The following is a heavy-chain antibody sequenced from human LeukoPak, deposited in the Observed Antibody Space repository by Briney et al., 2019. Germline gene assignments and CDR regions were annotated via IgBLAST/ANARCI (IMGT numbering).Heavy chain of an antibody. J-gene: IGHJ5*02. D-gene: IGHD3-3*01. CDR2: ISSSSSYI. CDR3: AWFWSGYLRFDP. CDR1: GFTFSSYS. V-gene: IGHV3-21*01. Sequence: GGSLRLSCAASGFTFSSYSMNWVRQAPGEGLEWVSSISSSSSYIYYADSVKGRFTISRDNAKNSLYLQMNSLRAEDTAVYYCAWFWSGYLRFDPWGQGTLVAVSS.